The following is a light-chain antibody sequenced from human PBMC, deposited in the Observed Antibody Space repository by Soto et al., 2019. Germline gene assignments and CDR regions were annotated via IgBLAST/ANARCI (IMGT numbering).Light chain of an antibody. CDR1: QSLVYSDGNTY. CDR2: RVS. Sequence: DVVLTQSPLALPVTLGQPASISCRSSQSLVYSDGNTYLNWFHQRPGQSPRRLIYRVSNRESGVPDRFSGSGSGTDFTLTISRVEAEDVGISYCMQGTHWPPITFGPGTKVDIK. J-gene: IGKJ3*01. CDR3: MQGTHWPPIT. V-gene: IGKV2-30*01.